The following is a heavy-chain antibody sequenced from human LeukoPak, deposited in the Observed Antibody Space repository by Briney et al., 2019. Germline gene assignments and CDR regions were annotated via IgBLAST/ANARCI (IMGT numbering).Heavy chain of an antibody. CDR1: GWSFNDYY. CDR2: INARGDT. V-gene: IGHV4-34*01. CDR3: ARGQVPAARGYNWFDP. J-gene: IGHJ5*02. Sequence: SETLSLTCAVYGWSFNDYYWNWIRQPPGKGLEWIGEINARGDTNYNPPLKSRVTISVDTSQKQFSLRLTSMIAADTALYYCARGQVPAARGYNWFDPWGQGTLVTVSS. D-gene: IGHD2-2*01.